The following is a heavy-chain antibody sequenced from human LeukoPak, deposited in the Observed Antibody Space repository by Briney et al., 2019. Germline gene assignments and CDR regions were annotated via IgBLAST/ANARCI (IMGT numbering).Heavy chain of an antibody. CDR1: GGSFSGYY. J-gene: IGHJ3*02. Sequence: PSETLSLTCAVYGGSFSGYYWSWIRQPPGKGLEWIGYVYYSGSTNYNPSLKSRVTISVDTSKNQFSLKLSSVTAADTAVYYCAREGYSYGFGAFDIWGQGTMVTVSS. CDR3: AREGYSYGFGAFDI. V-gene: IGHV4-59*01. D-gene: IGHD5-18*01. CDR2: VYYSGST.